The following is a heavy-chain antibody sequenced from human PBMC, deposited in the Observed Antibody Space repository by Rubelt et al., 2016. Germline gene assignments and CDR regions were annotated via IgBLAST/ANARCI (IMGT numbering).Heavy chain of an antibody. D-gene: IGHD3-16*01. J-gene: IGHJ3*01. V-gene: IGHV4-59*11. CDR2: IYDSGST. CDR3: AKDGASSL. CDR1: GGSITSHN. Sequence: QVQLRESGPGLVKPSETLSLTCTVSGGSITSHNWSWIRQPPGKGLEWIGYIYDSGSTNYNPSLKSRVSISVDTSKNQLSRKLSSVTAADTAVYYCAKDGASSLWGQGTMVTVSS.